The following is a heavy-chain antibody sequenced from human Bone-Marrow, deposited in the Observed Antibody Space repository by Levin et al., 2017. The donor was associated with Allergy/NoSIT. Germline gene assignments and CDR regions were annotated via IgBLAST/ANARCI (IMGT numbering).Heavy chain of an antibody. V-gene: IGHV1-2*02. CDR2: INPNSGAT. J-gene: IGHJ6*02. CDR3: ARNQRYLDWLSLQRPSYQYYGMDV. D-gene: IGHD3-9*01. CDR1: GYTFTGHY. Sequence: EASVKVSCKASGYTFTGHYMHWVRQAPGQGLEWMGWINPNSGATDYAQKFQGRVTMTRDTSTNTAYMELSRLKSDDTAVYYCARNQRYLDWLSLQRPSYQYYGMDVWGQGTTVIVSS.